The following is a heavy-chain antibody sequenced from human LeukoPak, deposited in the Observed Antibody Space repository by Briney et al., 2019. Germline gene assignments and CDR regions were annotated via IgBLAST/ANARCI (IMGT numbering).Heavy chain of an antibody. D-gene: IGHD5-12*01. Sequence: GGSLRLSCAASGFTFSSYAMHWVRQAPGKGLEWVAVISYDGSNKYYADSVKGRFTISRDDSKNTLYLQMNSPRAEDTAVYYCARDRYSGYDFVGSFDYWGQGTLVTVSS. CDR1: GFTFSSYA. V-gene: IGHV3-30-3*01. CDR2: ISYDGSNK. CDR3: ARDRYSGYDFVGSFDY. J-gene: IGHJ4*02.